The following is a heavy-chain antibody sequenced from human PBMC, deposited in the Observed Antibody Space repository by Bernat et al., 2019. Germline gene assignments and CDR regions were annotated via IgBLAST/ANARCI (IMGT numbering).Heavy chain of an antibody. CDR3: TTVTTYYYGSGSYYRVDY. J-gene: IGHJ4*02. CDR1: GFTFSNAW. D-gene: IGHD3-10*01. V-gene: IGHV3-15*07. CDR2: IKSKTDGGTT. Sequence: EVQLVESGGGLVKPGGSLRLSCAASGFTFSNAWMNLVRQAPGKGLEWVGRIKSKTDGGTTDYAAPVKGRFTISRDDSKNTLYLQMNSLKTEDTAVYYCTTVTTYYYGSGSYYRVDYWGQGTLVTVSS.